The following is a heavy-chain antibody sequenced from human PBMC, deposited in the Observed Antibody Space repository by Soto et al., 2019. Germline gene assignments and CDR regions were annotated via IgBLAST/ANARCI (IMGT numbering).Heavy chain of an antibody. Sequence: EVQLVESGGGLVEPGGSLRLSCAPSGLSFSTHSMNWVRQAPGKGLEWVSSISSDSYYIYYADSVKGRFTISRDNAKNSLYLQITSLRADDTAVYYCARNRNPSAKTHGMDAWGQGTTVTVSS. CDR2: ISSDSYYI. CDR1: GLSFSTHS. V-gene: IGHV3-21*01. J-gene: IGHJ6*02. CDR3: ARNRNPSAKTHGMDA.